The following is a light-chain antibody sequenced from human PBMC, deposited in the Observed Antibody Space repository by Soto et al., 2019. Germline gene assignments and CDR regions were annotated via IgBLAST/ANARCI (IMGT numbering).Light chain of an antibody. CDR1: QSVSSY. V-gene: IGKV3-11*01. CDR3: QQRSNWPLT. CDR2: DAS. J-gene: IGKJ5*01. Sequence: EIVLTQSPGTLSLSPGEGATLSCRASQSVSSYLAWYQQKPGQAPRLLIYDASNRATGIPARFSGSGSGTDFTLTISSLEPEDFAVYYCQQRSNWPLTFGQGTRLEIK.